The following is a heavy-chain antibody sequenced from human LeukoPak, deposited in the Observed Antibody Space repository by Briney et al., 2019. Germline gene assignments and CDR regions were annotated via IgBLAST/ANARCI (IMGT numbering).Heavy chain of an antibody. J-gene: IGHJ3*02. D-gene: IGHD3-3*01. Sequence: GGSLRLSCAASGFTFSSYSMNWVRQAPGKGLEWVSYISSSSSTIYYADSVKGRFTISRDNAKNSLYLQMNSLRAEDTAVYYCARDCGPVFGCEEAFDIWGQGTMVTVSS. CDR2: ISSSSSTI. CDR3: ARDCGPVFGCEEAFDI. CDR1: GFTFSSYS. V-gene: IGHV3-48*01.